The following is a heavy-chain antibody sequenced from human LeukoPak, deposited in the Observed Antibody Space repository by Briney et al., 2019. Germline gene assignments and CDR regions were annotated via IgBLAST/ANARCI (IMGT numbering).Heavy chain of an antibody. CDR3: ARDDIAVAGTDY. CDR2: INDRGGDT. J-gene: IGHJ4*02. Sequence: GGSLRLSCAASGFTFSNYAMTWVRQAPGKGLEWISAINDRGGDTYYADSVKGRFTISRDNSKNTLYLQMNSLRVEDTAVYYCARDDIAVAGTDYWGQGTLVTVSS. CDR1: GFTFSNYA. V-gene: IGHV3-23*01. D-gene: IGHD6-19*01.